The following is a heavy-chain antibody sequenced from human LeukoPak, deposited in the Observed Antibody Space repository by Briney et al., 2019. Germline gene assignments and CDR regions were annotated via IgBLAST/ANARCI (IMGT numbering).Heavy chain of an antibody. D-gene: IGHD3-10*01. CDR3: ARHYSGSGSYYAYFDF. J-gene: IGHJ4*02. Sequence: PGGSLRLPCAASGFTFSSYGMHWVRQAPGKGLEWVAVISYDGSNKYYADSVKGRFTISRDNAKNSLFLQMNSLRAEDTAVYYCARHYSGSGSYYAYFDFWGQGTLVTVSS. V-gene: IGHV3-30*03. CDR1: GFTFSSYG. CDR2: ISYDGSNK.